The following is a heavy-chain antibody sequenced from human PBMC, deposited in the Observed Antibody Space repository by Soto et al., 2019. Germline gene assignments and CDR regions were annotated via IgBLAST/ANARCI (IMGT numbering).Heavy chain of an antibody. CDR3: ARDGGVNVVVPAAIDY. D-gene: IGHD2-2*01. Sequence: GGSLRLSCAASGFTFSSYGMHWVRQAPGKGLEWVAVIWYDGSNKYYADSVKGRFTISRDNSKNTLYLQMNSLRAEDTAVYYCARDGGVNVVVPAAIDYWGQGTLVTVSS. CDR2: IWYDGSNK. CDR1: GFTFSSYG. V-gene: IGHV3-33*01. J-gene: IGHJ4*02.